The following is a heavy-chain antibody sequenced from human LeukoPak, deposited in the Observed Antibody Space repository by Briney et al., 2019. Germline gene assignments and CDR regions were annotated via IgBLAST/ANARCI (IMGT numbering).Heavy chain of an antibody. D-gene: IGHD4-23*01. CDR2: INPNSGGT. CDR1: GFTFSSYW. V-gene: IGHV1-2*02. Sequence: PGGSLRLSCAASGFTFSSYWMHWVRQAPGQGLEWMGWINPNSGGTNYAQKFQGRVTMTRDTSISTAYMELSRLRSDDTAVYYCARDYGGNRGGTNWGQGTLVTVSS. CDR3: ARDYGGNRGGTN. J-gene: IGHJ4*02.